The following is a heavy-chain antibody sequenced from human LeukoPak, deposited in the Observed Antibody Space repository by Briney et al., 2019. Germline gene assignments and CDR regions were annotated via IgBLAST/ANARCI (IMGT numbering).Heavy chain of an antibody. J-gene: IGHJ4*02. D-gene: IGHD5-18*01. V-gene: IGHV3-30*02. CDR3: AKEPNTAMVHLFGY. CDR2: IYDGSNN. Sequence: PGGSLRLSCAASGFIFNSYGMHWVRQAPGKGLEWVAFIYDGSNNFYADSVKGRFTISRDNSKNTLYLQMNSLRAEDTAVYYCAKEPNTAMVHLFGYWGQGTLVTVSS. CDR1: GFIFNSYG.